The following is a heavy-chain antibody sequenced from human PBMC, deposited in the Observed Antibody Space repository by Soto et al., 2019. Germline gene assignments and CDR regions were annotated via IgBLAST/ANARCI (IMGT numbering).Heavy chain of an antibody. CDR1: SFSISSGYY. Sequence: KASETLSLTCAVSSFSISSGYYWGWVRQPPGKGLEWIGSIYHSGTTNYSPSLKSRVTISVDTSKNQFSLKLSSVTAADTAVYYCATGYSYFDYWGQGTLVTVS. J-gene: IGHJ4*02. CDR2: IYHSGTT. D-gene: IGHD5-18*01. V-gene: IGHV4-38-2*01. CDR3: ATGYSYFDY.